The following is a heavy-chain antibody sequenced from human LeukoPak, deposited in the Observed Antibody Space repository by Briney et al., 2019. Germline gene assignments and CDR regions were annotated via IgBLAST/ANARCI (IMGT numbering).Heavy chain of an antibody. CDR1: GGSISSYQ. Sequence: SETLSLTCTVSGGSISSYQWTWIRQPAGKGLECIVRIYPTGSTNYNPSLKSRVTMSVDTSKNQFSLKLSSVTAADTAVYYCARVGDGVSEAFDIWGQGTMVTVSS. J-gene: IGHJ3*02. D-gene: IGHD5-24*01. V-gene: IGHV4-4*07. CDR3: ARVGDGVSEAFDI. CDR2: IYPTGST.